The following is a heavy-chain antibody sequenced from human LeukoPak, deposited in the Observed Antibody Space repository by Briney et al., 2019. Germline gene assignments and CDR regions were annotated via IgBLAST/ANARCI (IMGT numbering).Heavy chain of an antibody. CDR2: IYPGDSDT. CDR3: ASILLGYCSGGSCYPHGAFDI. J-gene: IGHJ3*02. CDR1: GSRFTSYW. D-gene: IGHD2-15*01. V-gene: IGHV5-51*01. Sequence: GASLQISCKGSGSRFTSYWIGWVRQLPGKGLEWMGIIYPGDSDTRYSPSFQGQVTISADKSISTAYLKWSSLKASDTAMYYCASILLGYCSGGSCYPHGAFDIWGQGTMVTVSS.